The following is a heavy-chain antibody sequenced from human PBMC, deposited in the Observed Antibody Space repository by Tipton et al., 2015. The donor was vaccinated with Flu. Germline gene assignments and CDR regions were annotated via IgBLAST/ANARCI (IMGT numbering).Heavy chain of an antibody. CDR1: GDSIRSGTYY. CDR2: IHRSGST. D-gene: IGHD4-11*01. CDR3: ARRDYSNYVSEPKNWFDP. Sequence: TLSLTCTVSGDSIRSGTYYWSWIRQPPGQGLEWIGNIHRSGSTYRNPSLKSRVTMSVDSSKNQFSLRLTSVTAADTAVYYCARRDYSNYVSEPKNWFDPWGQGTLVTVSS. V-gene: IGHV4-38-2*02. J-gene: IGHJ5*02.